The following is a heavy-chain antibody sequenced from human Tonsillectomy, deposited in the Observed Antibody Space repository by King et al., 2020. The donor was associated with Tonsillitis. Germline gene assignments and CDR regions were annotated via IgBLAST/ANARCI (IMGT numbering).Heavy chain of an antibody. CDR2: IRYDGSNK. V-gene: IGHV3-30*02. Sequence: QLVESGGGVVQPGGSLRLSCAASGFTFSSYGMHWVRQAPGKGLGWVAFIRYDGSNKYYADSMKGRFTISRDNSKNTLYLQMNSLRAEDTAVYYCAKVYRKSVVGATRGQYYFDDWGQGTLVTVSS. J-gene: IGHJ4*02. CDR1: GFTFSSYG. D-gene: IGHD1-26*01. CDR3: AKVYRKSVVGATRGQYYFDD.